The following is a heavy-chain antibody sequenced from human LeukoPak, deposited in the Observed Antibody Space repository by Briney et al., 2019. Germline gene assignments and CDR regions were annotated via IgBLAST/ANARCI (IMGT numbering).Heavy chain of an antibody. D-gene: IGHD2-15*01. J-gene: IGHJ6*03. V-gene: IGHV4-34*01. CDR1: GGSFSGYY. CDR3: ARGGTPYCSGGSCFRVYHYYYMDV. CDR2: INHSGST. Sequence: SETLSLTCAVYGGSFSGYYWSWIRQPPGKGLEWIGEINHSGSTNYNPSLKSRVTISVDTSKNQFSLKLSSVTAADTAVYYCARGGTPYCSGGSCFRVYHYYYMDVWGKGTTVTVSS.